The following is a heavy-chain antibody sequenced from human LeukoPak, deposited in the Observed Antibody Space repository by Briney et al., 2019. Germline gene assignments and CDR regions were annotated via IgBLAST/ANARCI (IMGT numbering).Heavy chain of an antibody. Sequence: GGSLRLSCATSGFTFSSYDMSWVRQAPGKGLVWVSHINSDGSWTSYADSVKGRFTISKDNAKNTVYLQMNSLRAEDTAVYYCVSFYETYWGRGTLVTVSS. J-gene: IGHJ4*02. D-gene: IGHD2/OR15-2a*01. CDR1: GFTFSSYD. CDR3: VSFYETY. V-gene: IGHV3-74*01. CDR2: INSDGSWT.